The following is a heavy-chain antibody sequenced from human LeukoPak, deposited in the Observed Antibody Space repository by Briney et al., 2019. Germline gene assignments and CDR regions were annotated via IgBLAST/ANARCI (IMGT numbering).Heavy chain of an antibody. Sequence: GASVKVSCKASGYTFTGYYMHWVRQAPGQGLEWMGWTNPNSGGTNYAQKFQGRVTMTRDTSISTAYMELSRLRSDDTAVYYCARGRGLQKTYNWFDPWGQGTLVTVSS. CDR2: TNPNSGGT. CDR3: ARGRGLQKTYNWFDP. CDR1: GYTFTGYY. D-gene: IGHD5-24*01. V-gene: IGHV1-2*02. J-gene: IGHJ5*02.